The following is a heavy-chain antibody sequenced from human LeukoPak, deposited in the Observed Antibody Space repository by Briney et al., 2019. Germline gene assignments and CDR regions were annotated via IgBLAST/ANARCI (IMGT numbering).Heavy chain of an antibody. CDR3: ARHLIELLWSGESSYYFDY. D-gene: IGHD3-10*01. J-gene: IGHJ4*02. V-gene: IGHV4-39*01. Sequence: PSETLSLTCTVSGGSISSSSYYWGWIRQPPGKGLEWIGSIYYSGSTYYNPSLKSRVTISVDTSKNQFSLKLSSVTAADTAVYYCARHLIELLWSGESSYYFDYWGQGTLVTVSS. CDR1: GGSISSSSYY. CDR2: IYYSGST.